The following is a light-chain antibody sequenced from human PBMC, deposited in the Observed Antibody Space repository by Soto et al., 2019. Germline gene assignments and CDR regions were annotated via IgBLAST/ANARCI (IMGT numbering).Light chain of an antibody. J-gene: IGKJ1*01. CDR3: QQYGSSRT. CDR1: QSVSSSY. CDR2: GAS. Sequence: EIVLTQSPCTLSLSPGERATLSCRASQSVSSSYLAWYQQKPGQAPRLLIYGASSRATGIPDRLSGSGSGTDFTLTISRLEPEDFAVYYCQQYGSSRTFGQGTKVDIK. V-gene: IGKV3-20*01.